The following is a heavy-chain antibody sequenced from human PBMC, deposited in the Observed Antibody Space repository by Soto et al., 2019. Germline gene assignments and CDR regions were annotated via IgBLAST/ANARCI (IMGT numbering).Heavy chain of an antibody. CDR1: GGSVRSGSYY. D-gene: IGHD2-15*01. CDR3: ASSLGYCSGGSCFYYYGMDV. Sequence: PSEPLSLTCTVSGGSVRSGSYYWSWIRQPPGKGLEWIGYIYYSGSTNYNPSLKSRVTISVDTSKNQFSLKLSSVTAADTAVYYCASSLGYCSGGSCFYYYGMDVWGQGTTVTVSS. V-gene: IGHV4-61*01. CDR2: IYYSGST. J-gene: IGHJ6*02.